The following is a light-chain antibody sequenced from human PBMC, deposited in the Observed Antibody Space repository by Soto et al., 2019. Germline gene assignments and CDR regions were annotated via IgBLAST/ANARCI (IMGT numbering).Light chain of an antibody. CDR1: QSLLYSPNNKNY. J-gene: IGKJ1*01. CDR2: WAS. CDR3: QQYYDAPQT. Sequence: DIVMTQSPDSLAVSLGERATIDCKSSQSLLYSPNNKNYLAWYQQKPGQPPKLLIYWASTRESEVPDRFPGITSGTDFALTISSLQAEGEAVDYCQQYYDAPQTFGRGTKVEIK. V-gene: IGKV4-1*01.